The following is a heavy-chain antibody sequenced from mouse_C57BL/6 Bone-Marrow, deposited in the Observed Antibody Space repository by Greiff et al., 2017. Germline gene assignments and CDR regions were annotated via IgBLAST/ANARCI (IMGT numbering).Heavy chain of an antibody. CDR2: FDPSDSYT. Sequence: VQLQQPGAELVKPGASVKLSCKASGYTFTSYWMQWVKQRPGQGLEWIGEFDPSDSYTNYNQKFKGKATLTVDTSSSTAYMQLSSLTSEDSAVYYCASYYGSSYWYFDVWGTGTTVTVSS. CDR1: GYTFTSYW. CDR3: ASYYGSSYWYFDV. V-gene: IGHV1-50*01. J-gene: IGHJ1*03. D-gene: IGHD1-1*01.